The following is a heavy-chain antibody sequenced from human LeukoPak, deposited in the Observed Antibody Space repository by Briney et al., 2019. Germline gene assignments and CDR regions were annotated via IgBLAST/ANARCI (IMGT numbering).Heavy chain of an antibody. CDR1: GGSISSYY. Sequence: KSSETLSLTCTVSGGSISSYYWTWIRQPPEKGLEWIGYSSHSGYTNYNPSLKSRVTVSVDTSKNQFSLKLSSVTAADTAVYYCASQTSGAPFDYWGQGTLVTVSS. CDR2: SSHSGYT. V-gene: IGHV4-59*08. D-gene: IGHD3-10*01. CDR3: ASQTSGAPFDY. J-gene: IGHJ4*02.